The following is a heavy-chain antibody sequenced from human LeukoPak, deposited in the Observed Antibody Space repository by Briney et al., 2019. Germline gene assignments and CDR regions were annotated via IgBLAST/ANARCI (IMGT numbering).Heavy chain of an antibody. Sequence: SETLSLTCTVSGGSINNYYWSWVRQPPGKGLERIGYVFYTGYTHYNASLKSRVTISLDTSRNQFSLKLNSVTAADTAVYYCAKSNGYGLIDIWGQGTMVTVSS. J-gene: IGHJ3*02. CDR3: AKSNGYGLIDI. CDR2: VFYTGYT. V-gene: IGHV4-59*12. D-gene: IGHD3-10*01. CDR1: GGSINNYY.